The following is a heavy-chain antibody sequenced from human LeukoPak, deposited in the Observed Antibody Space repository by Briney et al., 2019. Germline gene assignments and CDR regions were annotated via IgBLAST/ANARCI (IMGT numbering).Heavy chain of an antibody. Sequence: PGGSLRLSCAASSFTFSAYGMHWVRQAPGKGLEWVAFMSYDGSNEYYADSVKGRFTISRDNSKNTLYLQMNSLRAEDTAVYYCATPPGNENYWGQGTLVTVSS. CDR2: MSYDGSNE. CDR3: ATPPGNENY. D-gene: IGHD4-23*01. CDR1: SFTFSAYG. J-gene: IGHJ4*02. V-gene: IGHV3-30*02.